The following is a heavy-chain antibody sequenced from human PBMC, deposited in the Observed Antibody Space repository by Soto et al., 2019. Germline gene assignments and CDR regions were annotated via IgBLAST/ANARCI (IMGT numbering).Heavy chain of an antibody. CDR2: IYYSGST. CDR3: ARARVDTAMARGFDY. V-gene: IGHV4-39*07. J-gene: IGHJ4*02. CDR1: DGSISSSSYY. Sequence: SEPLSLTCTVSDGSISSSSYYWGCINQPPGKVLEWIGSIYYSGSTNYNPSLKSRVTISVDTSKNQFSLKLTSVTAADTAVYYCARARVDTAMARGFDYWGQGTLVTVSS. D-gene: IGHD5-18*01.